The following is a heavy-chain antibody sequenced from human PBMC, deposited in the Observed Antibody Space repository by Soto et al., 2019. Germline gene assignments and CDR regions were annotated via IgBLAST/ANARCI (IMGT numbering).Heavy chain of an antibody. J-gene: IGHJ3*02. V-gene: IGHV4-61*08. D-gene: IGHD2-15*01. Sequence: SETLSLTCTVSGGSISSGDYYWSWIRQPPGKGLEWIGYIYYSGSTNYNPSLKSRVTISVDTSKNQFSLKLSSVTAADTAVYYCARDARVGAFDIWGKGKMFTVSS. CDR1: GGSISSGDYY. CDR2: IYYSGST. CDR3: ARDARVGAFDI.